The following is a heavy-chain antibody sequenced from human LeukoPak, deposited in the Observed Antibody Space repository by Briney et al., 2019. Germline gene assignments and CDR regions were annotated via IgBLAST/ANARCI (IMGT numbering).Heavy chain of an antibody. CDR1: GFTFSSYG. J-gene: IGHJ6*02. D-gene: IGHD4-17*01. CDR2: ISYDGSNK. Sequence: GGSLRLSCAASGFTFSSYGMHWVRQAPGKGLEWVAVISYDGSNKYYADSVKGRFTISRDNSKNTLYLQMNSLRAEDTAVYYCARGRLLFDYYGMDVWGQGTTVTVSS. CDR3: ARGRLLFDYYGMDV. V-gene: IGHV3-30*03.